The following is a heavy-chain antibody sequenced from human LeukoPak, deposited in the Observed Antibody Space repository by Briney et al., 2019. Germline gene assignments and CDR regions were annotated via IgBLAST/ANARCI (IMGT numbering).Heavy chain of an antibody. J-gene: IGHJ4*02. CDR1: GFTFSSYG. Sequence: SGGSLRLSCAASGFTFSSYGMHWVRQAPGKGLEWVAFIRCDGSNKYYADSVKGRFTISRDNSKNTLYLQMNSLRAEDTAVYYCAKDPSFRPGYFDYWGQGTLVTVSS. CDR3: AKDPSFRPGYFDY. CDR2: IRCDGSNK. V-gene: IGHV3-30*02.